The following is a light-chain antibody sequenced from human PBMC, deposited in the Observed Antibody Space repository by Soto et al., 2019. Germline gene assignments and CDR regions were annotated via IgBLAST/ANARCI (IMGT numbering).Light chain of an antibody. CDR3: LQYSNFIWT. Sequence: AVQMTQSPSSLSASVGDRVIITCRASQDVGTVLGWYQQRPGKAPKLLIYGASSLESGVPTRFSGTGSGTDFTLSISSLQPEDFATYYCLQYSNFIWTFGQGTTV. CDR2: GAS. CDR1: QDVGTV. J-gene: IGKJ1*01. V-gene: IGKV1-6*01.